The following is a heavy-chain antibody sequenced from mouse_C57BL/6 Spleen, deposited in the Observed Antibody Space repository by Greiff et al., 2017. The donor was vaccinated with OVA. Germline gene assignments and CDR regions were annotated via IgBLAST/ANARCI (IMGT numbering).Heavy chain of an antibody. Sequence: QVQLQQSGPELVKPGASVKLSCKASGYTFTSYDINWVKQRPGQGLEWIGWIYPRDGSTKYNEKFKGKATLTVDTSSSTAYMQLSSLTSEDSAVYYCATIYYDYPYAMDYWGQGTSVTVSS. CDR1: GYTFTSYD. D-gene: IGHD2-4*01. V-gene: IGHV1-85*01. J-gene: IGHJ4*01. CDR2: IYPRDGST. CDR3: ATIYYDYPYAMDY.